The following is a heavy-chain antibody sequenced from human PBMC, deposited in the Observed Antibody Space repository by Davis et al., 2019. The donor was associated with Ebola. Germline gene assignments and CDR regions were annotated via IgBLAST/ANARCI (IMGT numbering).Heavy chain of an antibody. D-gene: IGHD3-10*01. V-gene: IGHV4-34*01. Sequence: MPSETLSLTCAVYGGSFSGYYWSWIRQPPGKGLEWIGEINHSGNTYYNPSLKSRVTISVDTSENHFSLKLSSVTAADTAVYYCATGAYYGSGYYFDYWGQGTLVTVSS. J-gene: IGHJ4*02. CDR2: INHSGNT. CDR1: GGSFSGYY. CDR3: ATGAYYGSGYYFDY.